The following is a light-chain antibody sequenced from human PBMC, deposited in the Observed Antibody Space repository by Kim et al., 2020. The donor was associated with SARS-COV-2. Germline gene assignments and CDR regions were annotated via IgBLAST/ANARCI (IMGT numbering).Light chain of an antibody. CDR2: QDS. CDR1: KVGDKY. Sequence: PGQTASITCSGDKVGDKYACWYQQKPGQSPVLVIYQDSKRPSGIPERFSGSNSGNTATLTISGTQAMDEADYYCQAWDSSTAPYYVFGTGTKVTVL. J-gene: IGLJ1*01. CDR3: QAWDSSTAPYYV. V-gene: IGLV3-1*01.